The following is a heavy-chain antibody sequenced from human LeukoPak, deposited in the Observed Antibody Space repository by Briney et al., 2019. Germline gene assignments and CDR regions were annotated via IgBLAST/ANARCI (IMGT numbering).Heavy chain of an antibody. V-gene: IGHV4-61*02. CDR1: GYSISSGTYY. D-gene: IGHD6-19*01. J-gene: IGHJ3*01. CDR3: ARETEKQWQY. CDR2: ISTSGST. Sequence: SQTLSLTCTVSGYSISSGTYYWTWIRQPAGKGLEWIGRISTSGSTNYNPSLKSRITISVDTSKNQFSLRLSSVTAADTAVYYCARETEKQWQYWGQGTTVSVSS.